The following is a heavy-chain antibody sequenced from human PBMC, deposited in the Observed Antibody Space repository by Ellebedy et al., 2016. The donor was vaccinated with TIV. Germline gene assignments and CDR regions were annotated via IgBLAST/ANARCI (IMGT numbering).Heavy chain of an antibody. J-gene: IGHJ4*02. Sequence: SETLSLTCNVSGGSISSYYWSWIRQPPGKGLEWIGNIYYSGSTNYNPSLKSRVTISADTSKNQFSLKLSSVTAADTAVYYCARRLELGSYFDHWGQGTLVTVSS. D-gene: IGHD1-7*01. V-gene: IGHV4-59*01. CDR2: IYYSGST. CDR3: ARRLELGSYFDH. CDR1: GGSISSYY.